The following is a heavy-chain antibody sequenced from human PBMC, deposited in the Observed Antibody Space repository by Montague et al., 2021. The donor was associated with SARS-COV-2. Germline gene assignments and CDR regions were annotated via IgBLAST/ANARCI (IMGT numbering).Heavy chain of an antibody. Sequence: TLSLTCAVYGDSISREGYSCSWIRQPPGKGQEWIGYIYHSGSTYYNPSLKSRVTISVDRSKNQFSLKLSSVTAADTAVYYCARSNLPNYYDIGNAFDIWGQGTMVTVSS. CDR1: GDSISREGYS. CDR3: ARSNLPNYYDIGNAFDI. D-gene: IGHD3-22*01. J-gene: IGHJ3*02. V-gene: IGHV4-30-2*01. CDR2: IYHSGST.